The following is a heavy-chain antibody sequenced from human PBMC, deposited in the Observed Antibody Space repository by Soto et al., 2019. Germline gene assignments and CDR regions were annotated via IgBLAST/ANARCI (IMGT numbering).Heavy chain of an antibody. CDR3: ARQQGTAAANDY. Sequence: QVQLVQSGTEVKEPGSSVKVSCKASGGTFGSYSISWVRQAPGQGLEWMGGIIGIFGTANYAQKFQGRVTITADKSTSTAYMELSSLRSEDTAVYYSARQQGTAAANDYWGQGTLVTVSS. J-gene: IGHJ4*02. V-gene: IGHV1-69*06. CDR1: GGTFGSYS. CDR2: IIGIFGTA. D-gene: IGHD6-13*01.